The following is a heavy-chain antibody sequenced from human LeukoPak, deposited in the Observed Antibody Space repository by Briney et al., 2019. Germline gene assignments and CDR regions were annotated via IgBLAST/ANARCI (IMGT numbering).Heavy chain of an antibody. Sequence: PSETLSLTCTVSGGSISSYYWSWIRQPPGKGLEWIGYIYYSGSTNYNPSLKSRVTISVDTSKNQFSLKLSSVTAADTAVYYCARSADYYYMDVWGKGTTVTVSS. CDR3: ARSADYYYMDV. V-gene: IGHV4-59*01. CDR2: IYYSGST. D-gene: IGHD6-25*01. J-gene: IGHJ6*03. CDR1: GGSISSYY.